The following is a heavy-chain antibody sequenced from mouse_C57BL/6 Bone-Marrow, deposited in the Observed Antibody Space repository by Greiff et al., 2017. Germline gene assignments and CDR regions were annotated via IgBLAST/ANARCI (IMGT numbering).Heavy chain of an antibody. CDR1: GYTFTSYW. CDR3: ARGRYGSSYDYFDY. D-gene: IGHD1-1*01. Sequence: QVQLQQPGAELVKPGASVKLSCKASGYTFTSYWMHWVKQRPGQGLEWIGMIHPNSGSTNYNEKFKSKATLTVDKSSSTAYMQLSSLTSEDSAVYYCARGRYGSSYDYFDYWGQGTTLTVSS. V-gene: IGHV1-64*01. J-gene: IGHJ2*01. CDR2: IHPNSGST.